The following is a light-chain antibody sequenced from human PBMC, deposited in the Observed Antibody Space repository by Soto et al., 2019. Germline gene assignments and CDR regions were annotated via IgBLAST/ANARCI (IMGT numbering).Light chain of an antibody. CDR3: QQSFSVPIT. CDR2: SAS. J-gene: IGKJ5*01. Sequence: DIQMTQSPSSLSASVGDRVPITCRASQSIAGYLSWYQQRPGKAPKFLIYSASSLQRGVPSRFSGSGSGTDFSLTINGLQPEDFATYFCQQSFSVPITFGQGTRLEIK. V-gene: IGKV1-39*01. CDR1: QSIAGY.